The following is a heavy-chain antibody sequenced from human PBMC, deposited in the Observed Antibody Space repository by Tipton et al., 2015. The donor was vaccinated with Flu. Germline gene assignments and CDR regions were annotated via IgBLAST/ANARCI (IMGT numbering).Heavy chain of an antibody. CDR3: ARGSGSGPKDWFDP. CDR1: GDSVSSNVAT. Sequence: GLVKPSQTLSLTCVISGDSVSSNVATWNWTRQSPSRGLEWLGKTYQRSMWHHIYAVSLRGRITITPDTSKNQSSLQLNSVTPEDTAVYYCARGSGSGPKDWFDPWGQGTQVTVSA. V-gene: IGHV6-1*01. J-gene: IGHJ5*02. CDR2: TYQRSMWHH. D-gene: IGHD3-10*01.